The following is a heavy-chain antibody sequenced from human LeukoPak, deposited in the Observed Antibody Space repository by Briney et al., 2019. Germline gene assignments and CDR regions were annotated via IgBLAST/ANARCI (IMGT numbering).Heavy chain of an antibody. CDR2: ISSSSSDI. CDR3: ANGPWLAYPYYFDY. J-gene: IGHJ4*02. V-gene: IGHV3-21*04. D-gene: IGHD3-22*01. CDR1: VVTFRGES. Sequence: NPVGCPRLSSAPSVVTFRGESMNWVRQAPGKGRGWGSSISSSSSDIYYADSVKGRFTISRDNSKTTLYLQINSLSAEDTAVYSCANGPWLAYPYYFDYWGQGTLVTVSS.